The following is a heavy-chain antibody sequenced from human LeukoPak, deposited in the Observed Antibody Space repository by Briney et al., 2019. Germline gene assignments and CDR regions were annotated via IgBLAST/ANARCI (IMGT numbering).Heavy chain of an antibody. Sequence: ASVKVSCKASGYTFTGYYMHWVRQAPGQGLEWMGRINPNSGGTNYAQKFQGRVTMTRDTSISTAYMELSRLRSDDTAVYYCASLPYDSPYYFDYWGQGTLVTVSS. CDR1: GYTFTGYY. J-gene: IGHJ4*02. CDR3: ASLPYDSPYYFDY. CDR2: INPNSGGT. D-gene: IGHD3-22*01. V-gene: IGHV1-2*06.